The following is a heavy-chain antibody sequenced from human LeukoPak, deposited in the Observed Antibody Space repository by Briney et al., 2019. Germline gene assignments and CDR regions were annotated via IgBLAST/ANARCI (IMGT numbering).Heavy chain of an antibody. J-gene: IGHJ3*02. CDR2: IYYGGST. CDR3: ARDLDYFDSSGYFFDI. CDR1: GGSISSYY. Sequence: SETLSLTCTVSGGSISSYYWGWIRQPPGKGLEWIGSIYYGGSTYYNPSLKSRVTISVDTSKNQLSLRLSSVTAADTAVYYCARDLDYFDSSGYFFDIWGQGTMVTVSS. V-gene: IGHV4-39*07. D-gene: IGHD3-22*01.